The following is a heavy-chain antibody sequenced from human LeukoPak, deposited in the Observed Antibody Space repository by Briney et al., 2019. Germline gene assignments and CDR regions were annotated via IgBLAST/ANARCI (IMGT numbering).Heavy chain of an antibody. V-gene: IGHV5-10-1*01. Sequence: GGSLQISFQGSGYRFTSYWITWVRTMPGKGPEGMGRIDPSDSYTNYSPSFQGHVTISADKSISTAYLQWSSLNASDTAMYYCARLPGYCSGGSCWNFDYWGQGTLVTVSS. CDR1: GYRFTSYW. CDR2: IDPSDSYT. J-gene: IGHJ4*02. CDR3: ARLPGYCSGGSCWNFDY. D-gene: IGHD2-15*01.